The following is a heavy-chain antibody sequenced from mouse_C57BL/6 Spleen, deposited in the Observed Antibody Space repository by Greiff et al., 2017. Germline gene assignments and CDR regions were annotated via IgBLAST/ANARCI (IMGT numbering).Heavy chain of an antibody. D-gene: IGHD2-2*01. CDR3: ATMVTTGGYYAMDY. Sequence: EVKLMESGAELVRPGSSVKMSCKTSGYTFTSYGINWVKQRPGQGLEWIGYIYIGNGYTEYNEKFKGKAPLTSDTSSSTAYMQLSSLTSEDSAIYFCATMVTTGGYYAMDYWGQGTSVTVSS. V-gene: IGHV1-58*01. CDR1: GYTFTSYG. J-gene: IGHJ4*01. CDR2: IYIGNGYT.